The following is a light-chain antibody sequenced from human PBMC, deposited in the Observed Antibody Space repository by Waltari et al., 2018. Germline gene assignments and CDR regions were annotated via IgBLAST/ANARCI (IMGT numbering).Light chain of an antibody. CDR3: LLSYSGARV. Sequence: QAVVTHEPSLTVSPGGTVTLTCGPSTGSCTSGHYPYWFQQKPGQAPRTLIYDTSNKHSWTPARFSGSLLGGKAALTLSGAQPEDEAEYYCLLSYSGARVFGTGTKVNVL. V-gene: IGLV7-46*01. CDR2: DTS. CDR1: TGSCTSGHY. J-gene: IGLJ1*01.